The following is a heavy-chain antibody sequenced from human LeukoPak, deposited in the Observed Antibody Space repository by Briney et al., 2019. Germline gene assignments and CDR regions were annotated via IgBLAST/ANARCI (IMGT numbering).Heavy chain of an antibody. Sequence: PGGSLRLSCAASGFTFRSYAMSWVRQAPGKGLEWVSAIGSGGVDTHYADSGKGRFTISRDNSKNTLYLQMNSLSAADTTVFYCARPGVTTAGTRWFDPWGQGTLVTVSS. V-gene: IGHV3-23*01. CDR3: ARPGVTTAGTRWFDP. D-gene: IGHD6-13*01. J-gene: IGHJ5*02. CDR1: GFTFRSYA. CDR2: IGSGGVDT.